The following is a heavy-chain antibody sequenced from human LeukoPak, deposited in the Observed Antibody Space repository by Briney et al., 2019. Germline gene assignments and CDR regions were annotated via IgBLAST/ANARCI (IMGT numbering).Heavy chain of an antibody. J-gene: IGHJ4*02. Sequence: PGGSLRLSCAASGFTFSSYSMNWVRQAPGKGLEWVSYIGSSSSTIYYGDSVKGRFTISRDNAKNSLYLQMNSLRAEDTAVYYCARDLNWETYWGQGTLVSVSS. D-gene: IGHD7-27*01. CDR3: ARDLNWETY. CDR2: IGSSSSTI. V-gene: IGHV3-48*01. CDR1: GFTFSSYS.